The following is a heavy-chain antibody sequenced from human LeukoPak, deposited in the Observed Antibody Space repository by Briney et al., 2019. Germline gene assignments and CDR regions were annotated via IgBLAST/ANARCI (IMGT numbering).Heavy chain of an antibody. CDR1: GXXXSSXX. Sequence: GGSLRLSCAAXGXXXSSXXXNWVRQXXXXXXEWVSSISRNSNYIYYADSVKGRFTISRDNAKNSLYLQMSSLRAEDTAVYYCAKEVAAAVNYWGRGTQVTVSS. CDR2: ISRNSNYI. CDR3: AKEVAAAVNY. D-gene: IGHD6-13*01. J-gene: IGHJ4*02. V-gene: IGHV3-21*01.